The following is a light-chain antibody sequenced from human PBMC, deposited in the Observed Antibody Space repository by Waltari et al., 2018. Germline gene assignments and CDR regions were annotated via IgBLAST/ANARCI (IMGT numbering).Light chain of an antibody. V-gene: IGLV1-51*01. J-gene: IGLJ2*01. CDR2: YNT. CDR3: GTWDTNLRAGV. Sequence: QSVLTQPPSVSATPGQKVTISCSGSSSNIGSGYVSWYQQLPGTAPKLLIYYNTERHSGIPDRFSGSKSGRSATLYISGLQTGDEADYYCGTWDTNLRAGVFGGGTKLTVL. CDR1: SSNIGSGY.